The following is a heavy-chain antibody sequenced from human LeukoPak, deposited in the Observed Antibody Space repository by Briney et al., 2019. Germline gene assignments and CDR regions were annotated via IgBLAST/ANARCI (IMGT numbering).Heavy chain of an antibody. CDR3: AREGYSYGYDADAFDI. CDR1: GFAFSSYA. CDR2: ISSNGGST. Sequence: PGGSLRLSCAASGFAFSSYAMHWVRQAPGKGLEYVSAISSNGGSTYYANSVKGRFTISRDNSKNTLYLQMGSLRAEAMAVYYCAREGYSYGYDADAFDIWGQGTMVTVSS. V-gene: IGHV3-64*01. J-gene: IGHJ3*02. D-gene: IGHD5-18*01.